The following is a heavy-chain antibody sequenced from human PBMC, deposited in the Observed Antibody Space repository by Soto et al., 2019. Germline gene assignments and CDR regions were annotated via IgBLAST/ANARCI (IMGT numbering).Heavy chain of an antibody. CDR1: GFPFSSYA. V-gene: IGHV3-48*02. Sequence: DVQLVGSGGGLVQPGGSLRLSCVASGFPFSSYAMHWVRQAPGKGLEWISYINGASTTTFYADSVKGRFTVSRDNAKNSVYLQMSSLRHEDTAFYYCARDLSHWVQGRLVTVSS. J-gene: IGHJ4*02. CDR2: INGASTTT. CDR3: ARDLSH.